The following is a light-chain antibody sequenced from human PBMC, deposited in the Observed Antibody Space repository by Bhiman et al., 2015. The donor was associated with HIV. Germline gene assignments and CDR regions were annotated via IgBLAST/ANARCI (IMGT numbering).Light chain of an antibody. V-gene: IGLV3-1*01. CDR2: QDT. CDR1: KLGEQY. J-gene: IGLJ1*01. CDR3: RAWDNSQYV. Sequence: SYELTQPPSVSVYPGQTASITCSGDKLGEQYVCWYQQKPGQSPVLVMYQDTKRPSGIPERFSGSNSGNTATLTISGTQAMDEADYYCRAWDNSQYVFGPGTKVTVL.